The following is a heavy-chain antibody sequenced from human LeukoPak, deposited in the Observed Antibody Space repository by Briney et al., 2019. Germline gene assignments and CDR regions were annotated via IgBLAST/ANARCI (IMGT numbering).Heavy chain of an antibody. D-gene: IGHD3-10*01. CDR1: GFTFSSYG. J-gene: IGHJ6*03. CDR2: ISSSGSTI. CDR3: ARDYYGSGSYYGVKNYYYMDV. V-gene: IGHV3-48*04. Sequence: GGSLRLSCAASGFTFSSYGMNWVRQAPGKGLEWVSYISSSGSTIYYADSVKGRFTISRDNAKNSLYLQMNSLRAEDTAVYYCARDYYGSGSYYGVKNYYYMDVWGKGTTVTVSS.